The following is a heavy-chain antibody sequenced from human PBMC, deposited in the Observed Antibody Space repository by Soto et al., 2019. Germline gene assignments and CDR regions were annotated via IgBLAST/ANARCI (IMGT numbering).Heavy chain of an antibody. J-gene: IGHJ6*02. CDR1: GGTFTSYA. CDR3: ARDPLYSSMGPKSGARYYYYGMDV. V-gene: IGHV1-69*05. D-gene: IGHD6-13*01. CDR2: LIPIFGTA. Sequence: SVKVSCEASGGTFTSYAITWVRQAPGHGLEWIGGLIPIFGTANYAQKFQGRVTMTRDTSTSTVYMELSSLRSEDTAVYYCARDPLYSSMGPKSGARYYYYGMDVWGQGTTVTVSS.